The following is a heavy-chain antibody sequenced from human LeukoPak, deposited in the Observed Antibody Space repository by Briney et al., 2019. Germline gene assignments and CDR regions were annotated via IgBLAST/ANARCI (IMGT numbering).Heavy chain of an antibody. V-gene: IGHV1-18*04. CDR3: ARESEACSSTSCLFDY. D-gene: IGHD2-2*01. CDR1: GYTFTSYG. CDR2: ISAYNGNT. Sequence: ASVKVSCKASGYTFTSYGISWVRQAPGQGLEWMGWISAYNGNTNYAQKLQGRVTMTTDTSTSTAYMGLRSLRSDDTAVYYCARESEACSSTSCLFDYWGQGTLVTVSS. J-gene: IGHJ4*02.